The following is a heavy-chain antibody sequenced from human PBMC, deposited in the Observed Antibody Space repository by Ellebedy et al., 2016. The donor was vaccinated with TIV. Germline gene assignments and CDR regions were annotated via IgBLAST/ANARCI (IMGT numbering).Heavy chain of an antibody. J-gene: IGHJ4*02. D-gene: IGHD5-18*01. Sequence: PGGSLRLSCAASGFSFSDHSMSWVRQAPGRGLEWVSSISSLSSFTEYGDSVKGRFTISRDNSKNTLYLQMNSLRAEDTAVYYCARALMPGYSYGKIDYWGQGTQVTVSS. V-gene: IGHV3-21*04. CDR2: ISSLSSFT. CDR3: ARALMPGYSYGKIDY. CDR1: GFSFSDHS.